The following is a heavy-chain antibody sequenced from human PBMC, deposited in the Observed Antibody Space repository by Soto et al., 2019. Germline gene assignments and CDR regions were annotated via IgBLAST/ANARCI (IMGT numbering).Heavy chain of an antibody. D-gene: IGHD1-26*01. CDR2: ISSYNAKT. CDR1: GDTVTGYG. V-gene: IGHV1-18*01. J-gene: IGHJ4*02. Sequence: QVQLVQSGAEVKKPGASVKVSCKASGDTVTGYGVTRVRQAPGQGLEWMGWISSYNAKTRYAQKFQGRVSMTTDTSTNTVNMELRSLTSDDTAVYYCATGGGQRYGEFDFWGQGTLVIVSA. CDR3: ATGGGQRYGEFDF.